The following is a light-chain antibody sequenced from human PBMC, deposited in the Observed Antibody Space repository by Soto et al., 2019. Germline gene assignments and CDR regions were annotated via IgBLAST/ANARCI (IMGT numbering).Light chain of an antibody. V-gene: IGLV1-44*01. J-gene: IGLJ1*01. Sequence: QSVLTQPLSAAASPGHRVTISCSGGSSNIGSNTVAWYQHLPGTAPPRLIFTAGQRPSGVPGRFSGSKSGTSASLAISGLQSEDEADYYCSSWDNSLNGYVFGTGTKLTVL. CDR1: SSNIGSNT. CDR3: SSWDNSLNGYV. CDR2: TAG.